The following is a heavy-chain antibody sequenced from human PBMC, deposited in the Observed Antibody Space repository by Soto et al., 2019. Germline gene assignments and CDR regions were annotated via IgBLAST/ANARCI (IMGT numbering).Heavy chain of an antibody. V-gene: IGHV1-3*01. D-gene: IGHD3-3*01. CDR3: ARVPGFLEWLRYFDY. J-gene: IGHJ4*02. Sequence: ASVKVSFKTSGYTFTSYTMHWVRQGPGQRLEWMGWINAGNGNTKYSQKFQGRVTITRDTSASTAYMELSSLRSEDTAVYYCARVPGFLEWLRYFDYWGQGTLVTVSS. CDR2: INAGNGNT. CDR1: GYTFTSYT.